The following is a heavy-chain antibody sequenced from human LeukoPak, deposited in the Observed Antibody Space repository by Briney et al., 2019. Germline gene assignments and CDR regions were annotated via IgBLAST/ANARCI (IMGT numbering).Heavy chain of an antibody. D-gene: IGHD4-17*01. J-gene: IGHJ4*02. CDR1: GFTFSSYS. Sequence: SGGSLRLSCAASGFTFSSYSMNWVRQAPGKGLEWVSSISSSSSYIYYADSVKGRFTISRDNAKNSLYLQMNSLGAEDTAVYYCARVEHGDYDYWGQGTLVTVSS. CDR3: ARVEHGDYDY. V-gene: IGHV3-21*01. CDR2: ISSSSSYI.